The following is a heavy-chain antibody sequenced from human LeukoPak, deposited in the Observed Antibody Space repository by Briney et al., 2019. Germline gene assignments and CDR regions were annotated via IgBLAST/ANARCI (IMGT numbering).Heavy chain of an antibody. J-gene: IGHJ4*02. D-gene: IGHD1-26*01. CDR3: AKDRSESYFYFDF. Sequence: PGGSLRLSCADSGFTFSSYSMNWVRQAPGKGLEWVSSISSSSSYIYYADSVKGRFTISRDNSKNTLYLQMNSLRVEDTAVYYCAKDRSESYFYFDFWGQGTLVTVSS. CDR2: ISSSSSYI. V-gene: IGHV3-21*01. CDR1: GFTFSSYS.